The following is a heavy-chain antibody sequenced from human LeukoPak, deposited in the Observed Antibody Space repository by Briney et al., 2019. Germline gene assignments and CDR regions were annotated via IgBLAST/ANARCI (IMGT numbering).Heavy chain of an antibody. Sequence: SETLSLTCTVSGGSISTSNYYWGWIRQPPGKGLEWIGNIFYSGSTYYSPSLRSRVTISLDTSRNQFSLKLNSVTAADTAVYYCARHMYYYDSSGYYPYYYYYMDVWGKGTTVTISS. CDR1: GGSISTSNYY. CDR2: IFYSGST. CDR3: ARHMYYYDSSGYYPYYYYYMDV. J-gene: IGHJ6*03. D-gene: IGHD3-22*01. V-gene: IGHV4-39*01.